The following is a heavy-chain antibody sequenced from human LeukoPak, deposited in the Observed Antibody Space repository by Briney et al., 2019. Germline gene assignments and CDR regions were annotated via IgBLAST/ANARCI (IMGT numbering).Heavy chain of an antibody. J-gene: IGHJ4*02. CDR2: INHSGSA. D-gene: IGHD7-27*01. CDR1: GGSFSGYY. Sequence: SETLSLTCAVSGGSFSGYYWTWIRQPPGKGLEWIGEINHSGSANYNPSLKSRVTISLDTSKNQFSLKLSSVTAADTAVYYCARDNTGGFDYWGQGTLVTVSS. CDR3: ARDNTGGFDY. V-gene: IGHV4-34*01.